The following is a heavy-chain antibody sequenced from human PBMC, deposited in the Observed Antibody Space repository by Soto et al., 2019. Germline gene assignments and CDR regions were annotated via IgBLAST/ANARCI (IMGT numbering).Heavy chain of an antibody. CDR2: FYKSGTT. D-gene: IGHD3-22*01. V-gene: IGHV4-59*01. Sequence: QVQLQESGPGLVKPSETLSFTCTVSGDSINSYYWSWIRQPPGKGLEWIAYFYKSGTTNYNPSLKGRVNISVDTSKNQFSLKLSSVTAADTAVYYCARTYDNSGPNSGGYAFDIWGQGTMLTVSS. CDR1: GDSINSYY. CDR3: ARTYDNSGPNSGGYAFDI. J-gene: IGHJ3*02.